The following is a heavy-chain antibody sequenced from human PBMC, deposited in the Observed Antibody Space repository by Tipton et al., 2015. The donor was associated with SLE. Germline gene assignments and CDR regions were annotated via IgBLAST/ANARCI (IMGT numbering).Heavy chain of an antibody. J-gene: IGHJ5*02. CDR2: ISSSGNA. D-gene: IGHD4-23*01. Sequence: TLSLTCSVSGDSISSNTYYWGWIRQPPGQGLEWLGTISSSGNAFYNPSFKSRVTISVDTSKDQFSLRLTSLTAADTAIYYCAGDYGGPDCFDPWGLGTLVTVSS. CDR1: GDSISSNTYY. CDR3: AGDYGGPDCFDP. V-gene: IGHV4-39*07.